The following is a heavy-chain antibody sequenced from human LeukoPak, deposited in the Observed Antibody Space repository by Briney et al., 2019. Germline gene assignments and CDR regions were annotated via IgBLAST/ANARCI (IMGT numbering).Heavy chain of an antibody. CDR1: GYTFTGYY. V-gene: IGHV1-2*02. J-gene: IGHJ4*02. CDR3: ASLVAAAGTGRNFDY. CDR2: INPNSGGT. Sequence: GASVKVSCKASGYTFTGYYMHWVRQAPGQGLEWMGWINPNSGGTNYAQKFQGRVTMTRETSISTAYMELSRLRSDDTAVYYCASLVAAAGTGRNFDYWGQGTLVTVSS. D-gene: IGHD6-13*01.